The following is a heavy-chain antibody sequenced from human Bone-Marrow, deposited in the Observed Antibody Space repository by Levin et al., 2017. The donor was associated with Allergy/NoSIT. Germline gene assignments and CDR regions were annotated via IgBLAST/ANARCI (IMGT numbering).Heavy chain of an antibody. CDR1: GFTFSSYS. J-gene: IGHJ4*02. CDR3: ARGPEGGYDWHATLYYFDY. V-gene: IGHV3-21*01. D-gene: IGHD5-12*01. CDR2: ISSSSSYI. Sequence: PGGSLRLSCAASGFTFSSYSMNWVRQAPGKGLEWVSSISSSSSYIYYADSVKGRFTISRDNAKNSLYLQMNSLRAEDTAVYYCARGPEGGYDWHATLYYFDYWGQGTLVTVSS.